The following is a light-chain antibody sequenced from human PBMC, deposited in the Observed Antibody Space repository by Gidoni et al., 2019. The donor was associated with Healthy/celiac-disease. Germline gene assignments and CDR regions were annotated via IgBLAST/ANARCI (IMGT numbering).Light chain of an antibody. CDR2: DSF. V-gene: IGKV3-11*01. J-gene: IGKJ4*01. Sequence: EIVLTQSPATLSLSPGERATLSCSASQSVSSYLAWYQQKPGQAPRLLIYDSFNRATGIPASFSVSGSGTDFTLTISSLEPEDFAFYYCQQRSNWPLTFGGGTKVEIK. CDR3: QQRSNWPLT. CDR1: QSVSSY.